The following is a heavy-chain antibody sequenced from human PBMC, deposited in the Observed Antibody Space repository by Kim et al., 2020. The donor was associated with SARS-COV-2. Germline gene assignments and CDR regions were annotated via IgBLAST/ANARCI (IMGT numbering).Heavy chain of an antibody. V-gene: IGHV1-18*01. CDR2: ISAYNGNT. Sequence: ASVKVSCKASGYTFTSYGISWVRQAPGQGLEWMGWISAYNGNTNYAQKLQGRVTMTTDTSTSTAYMELRSLRSDDTAVYYCARVVDTAMATEGDYMDVWGKGTTVTVSS. CDR3: ARVVDTAMATEGDYMDV. D-gene: IGHD5-18*01. J-gene: IGHJ6*03. CDR1: GYTFTSYG.